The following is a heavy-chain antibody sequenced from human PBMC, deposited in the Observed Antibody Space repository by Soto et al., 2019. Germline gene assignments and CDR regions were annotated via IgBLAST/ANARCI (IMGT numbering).Heavy chain of an antibody. Sequence: QVQLVESGGGVVQPGRSLRLSCAASGFTFSSYGMHWVRQAPGKGLEWVAVISYDGSNKYYADSVKGRFTISRDNSKNTLYLQMNSLRAEDTAVYYCASPSSDYWGQGTLVTVSS. CDR1: GFTFSSYG. J-gene: IGHJ4*02. CDR3: ASPSSDY. V-gene: IGHV3-30*03. CDR2: ISYDGSNK.